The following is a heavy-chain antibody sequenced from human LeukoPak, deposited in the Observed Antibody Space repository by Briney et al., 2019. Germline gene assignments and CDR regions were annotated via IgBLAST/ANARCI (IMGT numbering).Heavy chain of an antibody. J-gene: IGHJ5*02. CDR2: IYTSGST. D-gene: IGHD2-21*01. CDR1: GGSISSYY. Sequence: SETLSLTCTVSGGSISSYYWTWVRQPAGKGLEWIGRIYTSGSTNYSPSLQSRVPMSVDTSKNELSLKLNAVTAADTAVYYCARADRLDGGPYLIGPWGQGTMVTVSS. CDR3: ARADRLDGGPYLIGP. V-gene: IGHV4-4*07.